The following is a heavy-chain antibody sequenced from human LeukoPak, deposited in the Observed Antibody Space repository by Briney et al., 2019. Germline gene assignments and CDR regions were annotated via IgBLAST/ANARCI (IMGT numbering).Heavy chain of an antibody. J-gene: IGHJ4*02. D-gene: IGHD6-13*01. CDR2: TYYSGST. V-gene: IGHV4-39*07. CDR1: GGSISSSSYY. CDR3: ARVGIAAAGTDY. Sequence: SETLSLTCTVSGGSISSSSYYWGWIRQPPGKGLEWIGSTYYSGSTYYNPSLKSRVTISVDTSKNQFSLKLSSVTAADTAVYYCARVGIAAAGTDYWGQGTLVTVSS.